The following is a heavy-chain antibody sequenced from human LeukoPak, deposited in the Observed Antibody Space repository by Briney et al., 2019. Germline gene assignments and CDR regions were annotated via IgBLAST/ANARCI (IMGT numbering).Heavy chain of an antibody. CDR2: INHSGST. J-gene: IGHJ4*02. Sequence: SETLSLTCAVYGGSFSGCYWSWIRQPPGKGLEWIEEINHSGSTNYNPSLKSRVTISVDTSKNQFSLKLSSVTAADTAVYYCARAPLFVTKDRATRFDYWGQGTLVTVSS. D-gene: IGHD2-8*01. CDR3: ARAPLFVTKDRATRFDY. V-gene: IGHV4-34*01. CDR1: GGSFSGCY.